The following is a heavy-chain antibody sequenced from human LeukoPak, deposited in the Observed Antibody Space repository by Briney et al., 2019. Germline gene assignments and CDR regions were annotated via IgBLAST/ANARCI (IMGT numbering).Heavy chain of an antibody. V-gene: IGHV1-24*01. Sequence: ASVKVSCRVSGYTLTELSMHWVRQAPGKGLEWMGDFDPEDGETIYAQKFQGRVTMTEDTSTDTAYMELSSLRSEDTAVYYCARVNRGSIFGDPWGQGTLVTVSS. CDR1: GYTLTELS. CDR3: ARVNRGSIFGDP. J-gene: IGHJ5*02. D-gene: IGHD3-3*02. CDR2: FDPEDGET.